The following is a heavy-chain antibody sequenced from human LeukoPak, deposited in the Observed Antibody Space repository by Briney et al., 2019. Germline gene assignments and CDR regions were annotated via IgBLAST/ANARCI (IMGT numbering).Heavy chain of an antibody. J-gene: IGHJ6*03. CDR2: IKQDGSEK. Sequence: GGSLRLSCAASGFTLSSYWMSWVRQAPGKGLEWVANIKQDGSEKYYVGSVKGRFTISRDNAKNSLYLQMNSLRAEDTAVYYCARGPVVAATRYYYYMDVRGKGTTVTVSS. D-gene: IGHD2-15*01. V-gene: IGHV3-7*01. CDR3: ARGPVVAATRYYYYMDV. CDR1: GFTLSSYW.